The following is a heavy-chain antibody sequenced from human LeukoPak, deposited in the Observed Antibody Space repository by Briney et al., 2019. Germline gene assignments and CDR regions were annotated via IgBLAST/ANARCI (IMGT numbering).Heavy chain of an antibody. D-gene: IGHD5-18*01. CDR3: ARVEYSYAPRDY. Sequence: ASVKVSCKASGYTFTGYYMHWVRQAPGQGPEWMGWINPNSGGTNYAQKFQGRVTMTRDTSISTAYMELSRLRSDDTAVYYCARVEYSYAPRDYWGQGTLVTVSS. CDR2: INPNSGGT. J-gene: IGHJ4*02. CDR1: GYTFTGYY. V-gene: IGHV1-2*02.